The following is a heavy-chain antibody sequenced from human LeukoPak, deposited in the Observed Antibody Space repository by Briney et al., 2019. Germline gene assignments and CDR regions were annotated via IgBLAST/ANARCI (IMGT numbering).Heavy chain of an antibody. CDR2: INLDGSEI. D-gene: IGHD2-21*01. Sequence: GGSLRLSCEASGFVFGHSWMSWVRQAPGKGLEGVANINLDGSEINYLDSLTGRLTISRDNAKDSLYLQMNGLIAEDTAVYVCVRDRRYSPFDFWGQGTGVSVSS. CDR3: VRDRRYSPFDF. V-gene: IGHV3-7*03. CDR1: GFVFGHSW. J-gene: IGHJ4*02.